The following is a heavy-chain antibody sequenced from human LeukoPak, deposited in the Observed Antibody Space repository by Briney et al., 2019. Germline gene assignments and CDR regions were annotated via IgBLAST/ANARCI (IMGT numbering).Heavy chain of an antibody. V-gene: IGHV3-23*01. CDR3: ANGPTLTMVRGVIIPCGY. CDR1: GFTFSSYA. D-gene: IGHD3-10*01. Sequence: GGSLRLSCAASGFTFSSYAMSWVRQAPGKGLEWVSAISGSGGSIYYADSVKGRFTISRDNSKNTLYLQMNSLRAEDTAVYYCANGPTLTMVRGVIIPCGYWGQGTLVTVSS. J-gene: IGHJ4*02. CDR2: ISGSGGSI.